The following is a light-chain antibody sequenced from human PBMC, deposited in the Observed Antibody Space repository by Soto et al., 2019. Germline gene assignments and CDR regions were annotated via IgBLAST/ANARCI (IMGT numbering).Light chain of an antibody. CDR3: QQFGGSPLYT. V-gene: IGKV3-20*01. CDR2: GTS. J-gene: IGKJ2*01. CDR1: QSISRSY. Sequence: EIVLTQSPGTLSLSPGERATLSCRASQSISRSYLAWYQQKPGQPPRLLIYGTSSRATGIPDRFSGSGSGTDFTLTISRLEPEDFAVYYCQQFGGSPLYTFGPGTKLEI.